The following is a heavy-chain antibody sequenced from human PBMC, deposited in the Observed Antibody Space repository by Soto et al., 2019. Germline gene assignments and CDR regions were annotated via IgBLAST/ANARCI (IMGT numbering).Heavy chain of an antibody. CDR3: ARHDCISTRCYYYYYYGMDV. CDR2: IIPIFGTA. CDR1: GYTFTRSG. Sequence: SVKVSCKASGYTFTRSGISWVRQAPGQGLEWMGGIIPIFGTANYAQKFQGRVTITADESTSTAYMELSSLRSEDTAVYYCARHDCISTRCYYYYYYGMDVWGQGTTVTVSS. J-gene: IGHJ6*02. V-gene: IGHV1-69*13. D-gene: IGHD2-2*01.